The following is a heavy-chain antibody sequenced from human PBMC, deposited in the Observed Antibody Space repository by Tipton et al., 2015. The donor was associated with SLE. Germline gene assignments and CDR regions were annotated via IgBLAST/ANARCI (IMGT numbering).Heavy chain of an antibody. CDR1: GGSFSGYY. V-gene: IGHV4-39*07. D-gene: IGHD6-13*01. CDR3: ARDLGFSWFY. Sequence: LRLSCTVYGGSFSGYYWGWIRQPPGKGLKWIGSIYYSGSTYYNPSLKSRVTISADTSKNQFSLKLSSVTAADTAVYYCARDLGFSWFYWGQGTLVTVSS. J-gene: IGHJ4*02. CDR2: IYYSGST.